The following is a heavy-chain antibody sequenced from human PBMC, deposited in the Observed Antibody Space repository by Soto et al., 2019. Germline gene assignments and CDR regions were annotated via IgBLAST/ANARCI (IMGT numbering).Heavy chain of an antibody. CDR3: AKWSGFGDA. Sequence: GGSLRLSCAASGFTLSSNSMAWVRQAPGKRLQWVSGISNDGSTTFYIDSVRGRFTISRDTSTNTLYLQMDSLRVEDTAVYFCAKWSGFGDAWGQGTIVT. D-gene: IGHD3-10*01. CDR2: ISNDGSTT. V-gene: IGHV3-23*01. J-gene: IGHJ5*02. CDR1: GFTLSSNS.